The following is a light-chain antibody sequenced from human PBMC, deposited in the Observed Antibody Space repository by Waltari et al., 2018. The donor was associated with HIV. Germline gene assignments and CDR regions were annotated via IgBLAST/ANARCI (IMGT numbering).Light chain of an antibody. V-gene: IGLV2-8*01. CDR2: DVT. CDR1: SSDIGAYHA. Sequence: QSALTQPPSASGSPGQSVAISCSGTSSDIGAYHAVSWYQHHPGKAPKLIIYDVTKRPSGVPDRFSGSKSDNTASLTVSGLQAEDEGDYYCSSYGGSNNLLFGGGTKVTVL. CDR3: SSYGGSNNLL. J-gene: IGLJ2*01.